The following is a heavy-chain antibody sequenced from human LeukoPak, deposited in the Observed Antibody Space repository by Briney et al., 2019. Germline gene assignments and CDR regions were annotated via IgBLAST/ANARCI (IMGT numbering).Heavy chain of an antibody. V-gene: IGHV4-59*08. CDR3: ARHLNSYSFDY. Sequence: SETLSLTCTVSGGSISSYYWSWIRQPPGKGLECIGYIYYSGSTNYNPSLKSRVTISVDKSKNQFSLKLSSVTAADTAVFYCARHLNSYSFDYWGQGTLVTVSS. CDR1: GGSISSYY. D-gene: IGHD4-23*01. CDR2: IYYSGST. J-gene: IGHJ4*02.